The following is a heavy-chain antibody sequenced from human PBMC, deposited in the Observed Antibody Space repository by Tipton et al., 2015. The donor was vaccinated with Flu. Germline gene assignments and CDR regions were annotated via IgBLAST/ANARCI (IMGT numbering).Heavy chain of an antibody. D-gene: IGHD6-13*01. V-gene: IGHV3-20*04. CDR1: GFTFDDCG. CDR2: INWNGDST. Sequence: SLRLSCAASGFTFDDCGVTWVRQVPGKGLEWVSGINWNGDSTGYADSVKGRFTISRDNAKSSLYLHVNSLRVEDTALYYCARLAAAGHLRHSEYWGQGTLVPVSA. J-gene: IGHJ4*02. CDR3: ARLAAAGHLRHSEY.